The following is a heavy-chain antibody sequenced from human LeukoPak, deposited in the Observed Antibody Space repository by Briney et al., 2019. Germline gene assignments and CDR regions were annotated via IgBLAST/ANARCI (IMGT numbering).Heavy chain of an antibody. Sequence: ASVKVSCKAFGYTFTRYGVSWVRQAPGQGLEWMGWINPDGGVTKSAQNFQGRVTMTRDKSINTVYMELSGLTSDDTALYYCARGPNHYYYMDFWGTGTTVSVSS. CDR1: GYTFTRYG. V-gene: IGHV1-2*02. CDR3: ARGPNHYYYMDF. CDR2: INPDGGVT. J-gene: IGHJ6*03. D-gene: IGHD2-8*01.